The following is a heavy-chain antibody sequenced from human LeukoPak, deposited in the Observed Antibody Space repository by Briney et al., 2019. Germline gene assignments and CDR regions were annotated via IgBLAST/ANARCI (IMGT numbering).Heavy chain of an antibody. Sequence: SGGSLRLSCAASGFTFSSYAMSWVRQAPGKGLEWVANVQQEGSEKYYLDSVKGRFTISRDNAKNSVYLQMNSLRAEDTATYYCATTLNVATAGYFWGQGTVVTVSS. CDR3: ATTLNVATAGYF. CDR1: GFTFSSYA. CDR2: VQQEGSEK. J-gene: IGHJ4*02. D-gene: IGHD6-13*01. V-gene: IGHV3-7*01.